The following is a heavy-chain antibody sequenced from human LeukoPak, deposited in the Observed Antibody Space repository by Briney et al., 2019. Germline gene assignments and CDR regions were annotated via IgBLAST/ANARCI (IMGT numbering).Heavy chain of an antibody. CDR1: GGSISSSSYY. CDR2: IYYSGST. Sequence: SETLSLTCTVSGGSISSSSYYWGWIRQPPGKGLEWIGYIYYSGSTNYNPSPKSRVTIPVDTSKNQFSLKLTSVTAADTAVYYCARYSSGSYYQYYYYYYMDVWGKGTTVTVSS. CDR3: ARYSSGSYYQYYYYYYMDV. D-gene: IGHD3-10*01. V-gene: IGHV4-61*05. J-gene: IGHJ6*03.